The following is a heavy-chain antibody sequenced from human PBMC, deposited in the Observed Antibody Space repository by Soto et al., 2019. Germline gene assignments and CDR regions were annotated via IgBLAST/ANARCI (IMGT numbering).Heavy chain of an antibody. J-gene: IGHJ4*02. D-gene: IGHD5-12*01. Sequence: GGSLRLSCAASGFTFSGSAMHWVRQASGKGLEWVGRIRSKANSYATAYAASVKGRFTISRDDSKNTAYLQMNSLKTEDTAVYYCTRRGYSGYDGNFDYWGQGTLVTVSS. CDR2: IRSKANSYAT. V-gene: IGHV3-73*01. CDR1: GFTFSGSA. CDR3: TRRGYSGYDGNFDY.